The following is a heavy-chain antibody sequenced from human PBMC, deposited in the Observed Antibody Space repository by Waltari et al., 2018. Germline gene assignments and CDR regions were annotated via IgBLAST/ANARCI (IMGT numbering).Heavy chain of an antibody. J-gene: IGHJ4*02. Sequence: EVQLVESGGGLVQPGGSLRLSWAASGFSFGAYWMPGGRQAPGKGLDWVSRINVDGGYVSYTDSVKGRFTISRDNAKNTVFLQLNSVRGEDTAVYYCARKGGRGYPYGPFYYDYWGQGTLVTVSS. D-gene: IGHD3-10*01. CDR2: INVDGGYV. V-gene: IGHV3-74*01. CDR1: GFSFGAYW. CDR3: ARKGGRGYPYGPFYYDY.